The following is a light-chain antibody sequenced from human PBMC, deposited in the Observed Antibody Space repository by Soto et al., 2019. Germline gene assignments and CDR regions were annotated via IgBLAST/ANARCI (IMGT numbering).Light chain of an antibody. CDR2: GAS. CDR3: QQYGGSPPYT. CDR1: QSISSSY. J-gene: IGKJ2*01. V-gene: IGKV3-20*01. Sequence: EIVLTQSPGTLSLSPGERATLSCRASQSISSSYLAWYQQKPGQAPRLLIYGASSRSTGIPDRFSGSGSGTDFTLTISRLEPESVAEYYCQQYGGSPPYTFGQGTKLEIK.